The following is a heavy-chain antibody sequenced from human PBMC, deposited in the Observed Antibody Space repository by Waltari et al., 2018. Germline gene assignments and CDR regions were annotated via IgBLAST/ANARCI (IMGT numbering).Heavy chain of an antibody. CDR2: IRPRGDST. Sequence: YYTRWVRQAPGQGLQWMGLIRPRGDSTNYAQKFRGRVSMTRDTSTNTVYMELGSLTSEDTAVYYCAREKKGGYFDYWGQGTPVTVSS. CDR3: AREKKGGYFDY. D-gene: IGHD3-22*01. CDR1: YY. V-gene: IGHV1-46*01. J-gene: IGHJ4*02.